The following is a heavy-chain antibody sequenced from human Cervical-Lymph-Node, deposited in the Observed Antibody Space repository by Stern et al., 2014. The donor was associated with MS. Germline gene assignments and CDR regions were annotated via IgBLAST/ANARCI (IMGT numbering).Heavy chain of an antibody. CDR1: GYTFTTYW. V-gene: IGHV5-51*03. J-gene: IGHJ2*01. CDR2: FYPGDSDT. D-gene: IGHD3-22*01. CDR3: ARATEGSYYDSSGFYSWYFDL. Sequence: VQLVQSGAEVKKPGESLTISCQGSGYTFTTYWIVWVRQVPGKGLEWIGIFYPGDSDTRYSLTFQGQVTISADNSISTAYLHLSSLKASDTAMYYCARATEGSYYDSSGFYSWYFDLWGRGTLVTVSS.